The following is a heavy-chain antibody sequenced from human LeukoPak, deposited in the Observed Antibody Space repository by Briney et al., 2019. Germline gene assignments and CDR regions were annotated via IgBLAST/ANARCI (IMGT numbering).Heavy chain of an antibody. CDR3: ARDFFSADVFDI. CDR1: GGSISSYY. CDR2: IYYSGST. V-gene: IGHV4-59*01. J-gene: IGHJ3*02. Sequence: PSETLSLTCTVSGGSISSYYWSWIRQPPGKGLEWIGYIYYSGSTNYNPSLKSRVTISVDTSKNQFSLKLSSVTAADTAVYYRARDFFSADVFDIGAKGKRVPVSS. D-gene: IGHD2/OR15-2a*01.